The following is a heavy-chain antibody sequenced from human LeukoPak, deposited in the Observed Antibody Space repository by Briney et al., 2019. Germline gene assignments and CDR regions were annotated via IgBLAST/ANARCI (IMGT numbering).Heavy chain of an antibody. J-gene: IGHJ3*02. D-gene: IGHD5-18*01. V-gene: IGHV4-59*01. CDR3: ARDSGRDTSDAFDI. Sequence: SETLSLTCAVSGGSISSYYWSWIRQPPGKGLEWIGYIYYSGSTNYNPSLKSRVTISVDTSKNQFSLKLSSVTAADTAVYYCARDSGRDTSDAFDIWGQGTMVTVSS. CDR1: GGSISSYY. CDR2: IYYSGST.